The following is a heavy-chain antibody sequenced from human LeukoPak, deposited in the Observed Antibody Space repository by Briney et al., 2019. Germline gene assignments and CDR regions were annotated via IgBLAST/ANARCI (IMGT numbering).Heavy chain of an antibody. J-gene: IGHJ6*03. V-gene: IGHV4-39*01. CDR1: GGSISSSSYY. CDR2: IYYSGST. Sequence: SETLSLTCTVSGGSISSSSYYWGWIRQPPGKGLECIGSIYYSGSTYYNPSLKSRVTISVDTSKNQFSLKLSSVTAADMAVYYCARQEVNYYYYVDVWGKGTTVTVSS. CDR3: ARQEVNYYYYVDV.